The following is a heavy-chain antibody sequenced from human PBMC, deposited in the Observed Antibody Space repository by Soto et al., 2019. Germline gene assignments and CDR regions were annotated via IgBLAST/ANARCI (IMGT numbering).Heavy chain of an antibody. CDR2: INPSGGST. CDR1: GYTFTSYY. CDR3: ARGYSGYDSEGYYFDY. J-gene: IGHJ4*02. V-gene: IGHV1-46*01. Sequence: QVQLVQSGAEVKKPGASVKVSCKASGYTFTSYYMHWVRQAPGQGLEWMGIINPSGGSTSYAQKFQGRVTMTRDTARSTVYMELSSLRSEDTAVYYGARGYSGYDSEGYYFDYWGQGTLVTVSS. D-gene: IGHD5-12*01.